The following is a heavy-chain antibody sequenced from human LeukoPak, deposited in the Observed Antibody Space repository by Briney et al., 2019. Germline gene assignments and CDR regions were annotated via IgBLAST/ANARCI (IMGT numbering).Heavy chain of an antibody. J-gene: IGHJ4*02. Sequence: SGGSLRLSCAASGFTFSSYAMSWIRQAPGKGLEWVSAISASGGSTNYADSVKGRFTISRDNSKNTLYLQMNSLRAEDTAVYCCAKRGESCSSTNCLKYYFDYWGQGTLVTVSS. CDR1: GFTFSSYA. V-gene: IGHV3-23*01. D-gene: IGHD2-2*01. CDR3: AKRGESCSSTNCLKYYFDY. CDR2: ISASGGST.